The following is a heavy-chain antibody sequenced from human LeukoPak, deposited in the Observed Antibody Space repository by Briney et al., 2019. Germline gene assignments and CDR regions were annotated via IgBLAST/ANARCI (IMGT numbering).Heavy chain of an antibody. J-gene: IGHJ4*02. CDR3: AHREDWGDPFGY. CDR2: IYWDDVK. Sequence: SGPTLVHPPRTLTLTGTFSGYPLRTRGGGVGWIRQPRGKALEWLELIYWDDVKRYSPSLKSRLTITKDTSKNQVVLTMTNMDPVDTATYYCAHREDWGDPFGYWGQGTLVTVSS. D-gene: IGHD3-16*01. V-gene: IGHV2-5*02. CDR1: GYPLRTRGGG.